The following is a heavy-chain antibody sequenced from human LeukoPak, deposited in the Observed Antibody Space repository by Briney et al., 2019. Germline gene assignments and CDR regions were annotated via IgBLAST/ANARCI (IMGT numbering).Heavy chain of an antibody. D-gene: IGHD1-26*01. CDR2: IDKKDKGYATAT. J-gene: IGHJ5*02. CDR1: GVTFSGSA. CDR3: TRDSGTYNWFDP. V-gene: IGHV3-73*01. Sequence: GGSLKLSCAASGVTFSGSAIHWVRQSSGKGLERVGQIDKKDKGYATATAYAASVKGRFTISRDDSINAAYLQMKSLKTEDTALYYCTRDSGTYNWFDPWGQGTLVTVSS.